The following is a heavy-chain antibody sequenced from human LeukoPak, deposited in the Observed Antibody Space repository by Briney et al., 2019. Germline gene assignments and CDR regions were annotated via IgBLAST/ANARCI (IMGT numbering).Heavy chain of an antibody. Sequence: SETLSLTCTVSGGSISSSSYYWSWIRQPPGKGLEWIGYIYYSGSTNYNPSLKSRVTISVDTSKNQFSLKLSSVTAADTAVYYCAREEERLVPAAHWFDPWGQGTLVTVSS. CDR3: AREEERLVPAAHWFDP. D-gene: IGHD2-2*01. V-gene: IGHV4-61*01. CDR1: GGSISSSSYY. CDR2: IYYSGST. J-gene: IGHJ5*02.